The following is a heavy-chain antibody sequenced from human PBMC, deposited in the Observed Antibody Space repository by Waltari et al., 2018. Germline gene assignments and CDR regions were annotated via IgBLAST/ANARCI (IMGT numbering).Heavy chain of an antibody. D-gene: IGHD2-21*02. CDR2: VDHRGSS. Sequence: QLRLQQWGAGLLKPSETLSLTCAVSGGSFNGYYWSWIRQTPGKGLEWSGEVDHRGSSNSSPPLKSRVTVSLDTSNKPVALTLTSVTAADTGIYYCARDARDWEAVDNTYLDSWGQGTLVAVSS. CDR1: GGSFNGYY. CDR3: ARDARDWEAVDNTYLDS. J-gene: IGHJ4*02. V-gene: IGHV4-34*01.